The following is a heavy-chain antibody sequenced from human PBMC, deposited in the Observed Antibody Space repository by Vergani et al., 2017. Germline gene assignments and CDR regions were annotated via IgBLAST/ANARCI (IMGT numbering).Heavy chain of an antibody. V-gene: IGHV3-33*06. CDR1: GFTLSSHA. D-gene: IGHD2-21*01. J-gene: IGHJ6*03. Sequence: QVQLEESGGGVVQPGRSLRLSCAGSGFTLSSHAMHWVRQAPGKGLEWVALIWYDGRKEYYADSVKGRFTISRDNSKNTLYLQMNSLRAADTAVYYCAKFGYCVQFVFYMTYYYYFDVWGQGTAVTVSS. CDR2: IWYDGRKE. CDR3: AKFGYCVQFVFYMTYYYYFDV.